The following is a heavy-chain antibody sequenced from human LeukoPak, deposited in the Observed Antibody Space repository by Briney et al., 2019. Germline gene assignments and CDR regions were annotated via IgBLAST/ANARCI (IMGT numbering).Heavy chain of an antibody. J-gene: IGHJ4*02. CDR1: GYTFTSYD. Sequence: VASVKVSCKASGYTFTSYDINWVRQATGQGLEWMGWMSPNSGNTGYAQKFQGRVTITRNTSISTAYMELSSLRSEDTAVYYCARARWATIPDYWGQGTLVTVSS. D-gene: IGHD5-24*01. CDR3: ARARWATIPDY. CDR2: MSPNSGNT. V-gene: IGHV1-8*03.